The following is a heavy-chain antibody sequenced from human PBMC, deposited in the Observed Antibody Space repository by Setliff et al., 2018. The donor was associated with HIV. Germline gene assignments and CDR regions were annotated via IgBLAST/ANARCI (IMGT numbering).Heavy chain of an antibody. CDR3: ARVDCSGGSCYSPAY. V-gene: IGHV4-59*01. J-gene: IGHJ4*02. CDR1: GGSISNYY. Sequence: PSETLSLTCTVSGGSISNYYWSWLRQPPGKGLEWIGYIYYTGSTNYDPSLKSRVAISLDASKDQFSLNLTSVTAADTAVYYCARVDCSGGSCYSPAYWGQGTLVTVSS. CDR2: IYYTGST. D-gene: IGHD2-15*01.